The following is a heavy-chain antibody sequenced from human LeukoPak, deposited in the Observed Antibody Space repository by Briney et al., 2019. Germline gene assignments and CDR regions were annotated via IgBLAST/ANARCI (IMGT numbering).Heavy chain of an antibody. J-gene: IGHJ4*02. CDR1: GFSFSGYA. CDR2: VSDSGVNT. V-gene: IGHV3-23*01. Sequence: GGSLRLSCAASGFSFSGYAMSWVRQAPGKGLDWVSGVSDSGVNTYYADSVKGRFTISRDNAKNSLYLQMNSLKAEDAAVYYCARGSPYFYGTDLDYWGQGTLVTVSS. CDR3: ARGSPYFYGTDLDY. D-gene: IGHD3-10*01.